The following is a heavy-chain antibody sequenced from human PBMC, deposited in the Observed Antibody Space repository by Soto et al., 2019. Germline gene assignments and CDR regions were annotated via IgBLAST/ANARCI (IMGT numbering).Heavy chain of an antibody. CDR2: IYATGTT. D-gene: IGHD1-1*01. V-gene: IGHV4-4*07. J-gene: IGHJ5*02. Sequence: PSETLSLTCTVSGASISGFYWSWIRKSAGKGLEWIGRIYATGTTDYNPSLKSRVMMSVDTSKKQFPLKLRSVTAADTAVYYCVRDGTKTLRDWFDPRGQG. CDR1: GASISGFY. CDR3: VRDGTKTLRDWFDP.